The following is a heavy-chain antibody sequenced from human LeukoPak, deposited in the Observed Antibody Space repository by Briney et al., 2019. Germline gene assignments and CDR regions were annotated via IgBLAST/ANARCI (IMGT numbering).Heavy chain of an antibody. J-gene: IGHJ5*02. D-gene: IGHD6-13*01. CDR3: ARCIAAASFDP. CDR2: IYYSGST. V-gene: IGHV4-39*07. Sequence: SGTLSLTCTVSGGSIRSTDYYWGWVRPPQGKGLKWIGSIYYSGSTYYNPSLKSRVTISVDTSKNQFSLKLSSVTAADTAVYYCARCIAAASFDPWGQGTLVTVSS. CDR1: GGSIRSTDYY.